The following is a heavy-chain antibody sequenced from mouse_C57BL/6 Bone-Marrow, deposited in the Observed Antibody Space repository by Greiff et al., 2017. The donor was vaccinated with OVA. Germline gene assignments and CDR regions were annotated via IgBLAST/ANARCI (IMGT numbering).Heavy chain of an antibody. CDR1: DSEVFPIAY. V-gene: IGHV15-2*01. CDR2: ILPSIGRT. J-gene: IGHJ3*01. Sequence: VQLQQSGSDLRRPGSSVKLSCKDFDSEVFPIAYMCWVRQTPGHVLEWIGGILPSIGRTIYGEKFEDKATSDENSLSNTAYLELNSLTSESSAIYYCARGCGFAYWGQGTLVTVSA. CDR3: ARGCGFAY. D-gene: IGHD3-3*01.